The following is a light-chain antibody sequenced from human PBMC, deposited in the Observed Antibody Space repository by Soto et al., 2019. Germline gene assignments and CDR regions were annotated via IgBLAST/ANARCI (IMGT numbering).Light chain of an antibody. CDR2: WAS. CDR1: QSVFYSSNNKNY. J-gene: IGKJ3*01. V-gene: IGKV4-1*01. CDR3: QQYYITPLT. Sequence: DIVMTQSPDSLAVSLGERATINCKSSQSVFYSSNNKNYLAWYQQKPGQPPKLLIYWASTRESGVPDRVSGSGSGPDFTLTISSLQAEDVAVYFCQQYYITPLTFGPGTKVDLK.